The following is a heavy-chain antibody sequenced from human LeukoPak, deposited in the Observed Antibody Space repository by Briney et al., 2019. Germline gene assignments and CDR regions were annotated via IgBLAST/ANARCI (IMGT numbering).Heavy chain of an antibody. CDR3: ARKGYTSTGGLAAFDI. D-gene: IGHD6-13*01. J-gene: IGHJ3*02. Sequence: ASVKVSCKASGYPFTSYGITWVRQAPGQGLEWMGWIGVYNGNTNYAQKLQGRVTMTTDTSTYTVYMELRSLRSDDTAVYYCARKGYTSTGGLAAFDIWGHGTMVTVSS. CDR2: IGVYNGNT. V-gene: IGHV1-18*04. CDR1: GYPFTSYG.